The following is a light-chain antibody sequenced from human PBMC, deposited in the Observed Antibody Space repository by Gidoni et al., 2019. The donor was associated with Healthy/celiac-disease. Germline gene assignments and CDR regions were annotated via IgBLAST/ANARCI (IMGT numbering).Light chain of an antibody. CDR2: WAS. Sequence: DIVMTQSPDSLAVSLVERATINCKSSQSVLYSSNNKNYLAWYQQKPGQTPKLLIYWASTRESGVPDRFSGSGSGTDFTLTISSLQAEDVAVYYCQQYYSTPWTFGQGTKVEIK. CDR3: QQYYSTPWT. J-gene: IGKJ1*01. V-gene: IGKV4-1*01. CDR1: QSVLYSSNNKNY.